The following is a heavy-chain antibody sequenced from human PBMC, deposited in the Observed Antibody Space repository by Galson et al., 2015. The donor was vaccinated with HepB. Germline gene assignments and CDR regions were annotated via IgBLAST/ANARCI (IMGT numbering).Heavy chain of an antibody. V-gene: IGHV3-53*01. CDR1: GFSVITNH. D-gene: IGHD4-11*01. CDR3: ARSGGYSNYPYYFDY. J-gene: IGHJ4*02. Sequence: SLRLSCAASGFSVITNHMSWVRQAPGKGLEWVSAIYSGDYTYYGDAVKGRFTISRDKSKNTLFLQMNSLRTEDTAVYYCARSGGYSNYPYYFDYWGQGTLVTAPS. CDR2: IYSGDYT.